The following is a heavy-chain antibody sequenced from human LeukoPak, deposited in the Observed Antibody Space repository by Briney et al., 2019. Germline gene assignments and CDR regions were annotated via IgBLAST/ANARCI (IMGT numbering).Heavy chain of an antibody. CDR1: GYAFTSYY. Sequence: ASVKVSCKASGYAFTSYYIHWVRQAPGQGLEWMGIINPSGGSTSYAQKFQGRVTMTRDTSTSTVHMELSSLRSEDTAVYYCARVRARTSGFDFWGQGTLVTVSS. V-gene: IGHV1-46*01. D-gene: IGHD3-3*01. CDR3: ARVRARTSGFDF. J-gene: IGHJ4*02. CDR2: INPSGGST.